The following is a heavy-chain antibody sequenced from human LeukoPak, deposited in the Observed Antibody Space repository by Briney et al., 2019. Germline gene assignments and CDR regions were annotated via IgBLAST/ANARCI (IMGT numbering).Heavy chain of an antibody. V-gene: IGHV3-11*06. CDR3: ARRRYSSGWYVDY. D-gene: IGHD6-19*01. Sequence: GRSLRLSCAASGFTFSDYYMSWVRQAPGKGLEWVSYISSSSSYTNYADSVKGRFTISRDNAKNSLNLQMNSLRAEDTAVYYCARRRYSSGWYVDYWGQGTLVTVSS. CDR1: GFTFSDYY. J-gene: IGHJ4*02. CDR2: ISSSSSYT.